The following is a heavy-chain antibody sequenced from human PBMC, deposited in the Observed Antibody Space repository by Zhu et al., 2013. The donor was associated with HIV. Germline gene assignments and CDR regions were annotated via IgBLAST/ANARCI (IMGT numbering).Heavy chain of an antibody. D-gene: IGHD3-10*01. CDR3: ARDPPLDGSGSYYNWFDP. CDR1: GFTFSSYS. Sequence: EVQLVESGGGLVKPGGSLRLSCAASGFTFSSYSMNWVRQAPGKGLEWVSSISSSSSYIYYADSVKGRFTISRDNAKNSLYLQMNSLRAEDTAVYYCARDPPLDGSGSYYNWFDPWGQGTLVTVSS. V-gene: IGHV3-21*01. CDR2: ISSSSSYI. J-gene: IGHJ5*02.